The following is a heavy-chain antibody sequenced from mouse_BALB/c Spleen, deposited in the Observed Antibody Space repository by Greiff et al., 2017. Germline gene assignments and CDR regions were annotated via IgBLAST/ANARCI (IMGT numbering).Heavy chain of an antibody. CDR1: GFSLTSYG. CDR2: IWAGGST. V-gene: IGHV2-9*02. J-gene: IGHJ1*01. Sequence: VQLQESGPGLVAPSQSLSITCTVSGFSLTSYGVHWVRQPPGKGLEWLGVIWAGGSTNYNSALMSRLSISKDNSKSQVFLKMNSLQTDDTAMYYCARTGANYYGSRKGYWYFDVWGAGTTVTVSS. D-gene: IGHD1-1*01. CDR3: ARTGANYYGSRKGYWYFDV.